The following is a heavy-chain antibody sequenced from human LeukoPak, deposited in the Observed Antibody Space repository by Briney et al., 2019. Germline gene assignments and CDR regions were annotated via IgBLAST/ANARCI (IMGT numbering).Heavy chain of an antibody. Sequence: SETLRLSCAVSGGSISSYYWSWIRQPPGKGLEWVGYIYYGGSTNYNPSPMSRVTISVDTSNNQFSLKLSSVTAADTAVYYCARGWSGYYKRPNWFDPWGQGNLVTVSS. CDR2: IYYGGST. CDR1: GGSISSYY. D-gene: IGHD3-3*01. J-gene: IGHJ5*02. CDR3: ARGWSGYYKRPNWFDP. V-gene: IGHV4-59*01.